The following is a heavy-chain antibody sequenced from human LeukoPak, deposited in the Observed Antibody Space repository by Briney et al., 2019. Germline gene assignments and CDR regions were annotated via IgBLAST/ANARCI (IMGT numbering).Heavy chain of an antibody. CDR2: ISSSGSTI. V-gene: IGHV3-48*04. D-gene: IGHD3-10*02. CDR1: GFTFSHLW. J-gene: IGHJ6*04. CDR3: AELGITMIGGV. Sequence: PGGSLRLSCLASGFTFSHLWMSWVRQAPGKGLEWVSYISSSGSTIYYADSVKGRFTISRDNAKNSLYLQMNSLRAEDTAVYYCAELGITMIGGVWGKGTTVTISS.